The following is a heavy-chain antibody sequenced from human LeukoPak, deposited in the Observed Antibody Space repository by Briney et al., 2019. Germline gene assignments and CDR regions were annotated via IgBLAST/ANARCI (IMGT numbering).Heavy chain of an antibody. D-gene: IGHD4-17*01. J-gene: IGHJ4*02. CDR1: GYTFTSYG. CDR2: IIPIFGTA. Sequence: SVKVSCKASGYTFTSYGISWVRQAPGQGLEWMGGIIPIFGTANYAQKFQGRVTITADTSTSTAYMELSSLRSEDTAVYYCARGPQDYGDYRHFDYWGQGTLVTVSS. V-gene: IGHV1-69*06. CDR3: ARGPQDYGDYRHFDY.